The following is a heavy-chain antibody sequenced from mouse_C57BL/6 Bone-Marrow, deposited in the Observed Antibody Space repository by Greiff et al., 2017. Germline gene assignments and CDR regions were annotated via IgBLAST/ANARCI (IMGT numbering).Heavy chain of an antibody. CDR3: AREEAYYSKYFDY. Sequence: QVQLKQPGAELVKPEASVKLSCKASGYPFTSYWMHWVKQRPGRGLEWIGRIDPNSGGTKYNEKFKSKATLTVDKPSSTAYMQLSSLTSEDSAVYYCAREEAYYSKYFDYWGQGTTLTVSS. V-gene: IGHV1-72*01. CDR2: IDPNSGGT. CDR1: GYPFTSYW. J-gene: IGHJ2*01. D-gene: IGHD2-5*01.